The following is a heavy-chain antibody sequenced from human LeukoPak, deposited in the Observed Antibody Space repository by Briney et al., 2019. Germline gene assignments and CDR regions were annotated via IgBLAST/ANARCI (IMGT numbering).Heavy chain of an antibody. J-gene: IGHJ4*02. CDR3: ARRGYGGKEIDY. D-gene: IGHD4-23*01. V-gene: IGHV3-7*01. Sequence: GGSLRLSCVGSGFSFSNYWMSWVRQAPGKGLEWVATIEHDGGQKYYVDSVKGRFTISRDNARKSLYLQMNSLRAEDTAVYYCARRGYGGKEIDYWGQGTLVTVSS. CDR1: GFSFSNYW. CDR2: IEHDGGQK.